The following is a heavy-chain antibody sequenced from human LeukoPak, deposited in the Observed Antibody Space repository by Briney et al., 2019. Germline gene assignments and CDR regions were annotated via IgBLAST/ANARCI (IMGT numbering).Heavy chain of an antibody. CDR2: IYYSGST. J-gene: IGHJ5*02. D-gene: IGHD6-19*01. CDR3: ARVDFPLIAVAGTKHNWFDP. Sequence: SETLSLTCTVSGASISGSRYYWGWIRQPPGKGLEWIGTIYYSGSTYYNPSLKSRVTISVDTSKNQFSLKLSSVTAADTAVYYCARVDFPLIAVAGTKHNWFDPWGQGTLVTVSS. CDR1: GASISGSRYY. V-gene: IGHV4-39*07.